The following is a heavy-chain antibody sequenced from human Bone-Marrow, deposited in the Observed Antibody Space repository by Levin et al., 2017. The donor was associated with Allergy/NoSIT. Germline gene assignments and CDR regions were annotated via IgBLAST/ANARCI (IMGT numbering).Heavy chain of an antibody. V-gene: IGHV3-48*03. D-gene: IGHD2-2*01. J-gene: IGHJ6*02. CDR1: GFTFSTYE. CDR2: ISNTGSTK. CDR3: ASLGLCSSTSCYSSGWLPAQYGLDV. Sequence: PGGSLRLSCAASGFTFSTYEMNWVRQAPGKGLEWVSYISNTGSTKYYAGSVRGRFTISRDNAKKSLYLQMNSLRAEDTAVYYCASLGLCSSTSCYSSGWLPAQYGLDVWGLGTPVTVSS.